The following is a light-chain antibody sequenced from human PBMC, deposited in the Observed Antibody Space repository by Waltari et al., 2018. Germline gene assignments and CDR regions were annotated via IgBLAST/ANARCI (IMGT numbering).Light chain of an antibody. Sequence: SYDLTQLPSVSVAPGKTATITCGGNNIGTKSVHWYQQKPGQAPGLVVYDDDDRPSTIPERISGSNSGNTATLAISRVEVGDEATYYCQVWDGNDGVLVFGGGTKLTVL. CDR3: QVWDGNDGVLV. V-gene: IGLV3-21*03. CDR1: NIGTKS. J-gene: IGLJ3*02. CDR2: DDD.